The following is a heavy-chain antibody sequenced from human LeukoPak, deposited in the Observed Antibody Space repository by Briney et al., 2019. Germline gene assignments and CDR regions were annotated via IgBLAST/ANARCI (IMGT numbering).Heavy chain of an antibody. Sequence: GGSLRLSCAASGFTFSSYAMSWVRQAPGKGLEWVSAISGSGGSTYYADSVKGRFTISRDNSKNSLYLQMNSLRAEDTAVYYCARAHNWKYGSFDFWGQGTLVTVSS. D-gene: IGHD1-7*01. CDR1: GFTFSSYA. CDR2: ISGSGGST. CDR3: ARAHNWKYGSFDF. V-gene: IGHV3-23*01. J-gene: IGHJ4*02.